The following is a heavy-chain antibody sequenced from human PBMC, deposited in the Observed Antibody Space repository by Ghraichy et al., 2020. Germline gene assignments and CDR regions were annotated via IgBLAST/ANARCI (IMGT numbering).Heavy chain of an antibody. CDR1: GGTFSSYA. D-gene: IGHD6-13*01. J-gene: IGHJ3*02. Sequence: SVKVSCKASGGTFSSYAISWVRQAPGQGLEWMGGIIPIFGTANYAQKFQGRVTITADESTSTAYMELSSLRSEDTAVYYCARDRQAAADWRAFDIWGQGTMVTVSS. V-gene: IGHV1-69*13. CDR2: IIPIFGTA. CDR3: ARDRQAAADWRAFDI.